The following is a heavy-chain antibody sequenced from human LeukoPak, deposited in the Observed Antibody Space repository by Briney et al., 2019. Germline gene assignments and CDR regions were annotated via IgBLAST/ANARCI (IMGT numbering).Heavy chain of an antibody. CDR3: ARKGRHYDFWSGDFDY. J-gene: IGHJ4*02. D-gene: IGHD3-3*01. Sequence: PGGSLRLSCAASGFTFSSYAMSWVRQAPGKGLEWVSAISGSGGSTYYADSVKGRFTISRDNSKNTLYLQMNSLRAEDTAVYYCARKGRHYDFWSGDFDYWGQGTLVSVSS. V-gene: IGHV3-23*01. CDR2: ISGSGGST. CDR1: GFTFSSYA.